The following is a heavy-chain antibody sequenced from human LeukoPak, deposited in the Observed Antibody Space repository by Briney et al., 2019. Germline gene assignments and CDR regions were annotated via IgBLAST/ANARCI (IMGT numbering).Heavy chain of an antibody. Sequence: PGGSLRLSCAASGFTFSSYWMSWVRQAPGTGLEWVANIKQDGSEKYYVDSVKGRFTISRDNAKNSLYLQMNSLRAEDTAVYYCARDGGLRNFDYWGQGTLVTVSS. CDR3: ARDGGLRNFDY. CDR1: GFTFSSYW. D-gene: IGHD5-12*01. J-gene: IGHJ4*02. V-gene: IGHV3-7*01. CDR2: IKQDGSEK.